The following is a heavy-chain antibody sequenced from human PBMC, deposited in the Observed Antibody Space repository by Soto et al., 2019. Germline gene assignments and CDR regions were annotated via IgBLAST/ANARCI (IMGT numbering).Heavy chain of an antibody. CDR3: VRAVRITIFGVVIMEHNWFDP. CDR1: GYTFTSYD. V-gene: IGHV1-8*01. J-gene: IGHJ5*02. CDR2: MNPNSGNT. D-gene: IGHD3-3*01. Sequence: ASVKVSCKASGYTFTSYDINWVRQATGQGLEWMGWMNPNSGNTGYAQKFQGRVTMTRNTSISTAYMELSSLRSEDTAVYYCVRAVRITIFGVVIMEHNWFDPWGQGTLVTVSS.